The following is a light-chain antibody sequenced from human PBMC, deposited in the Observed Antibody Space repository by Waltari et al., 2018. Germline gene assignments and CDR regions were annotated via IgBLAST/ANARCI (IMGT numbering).Light chain of an antibody. CDR2: AAS. J-gene: IGKJ5*01. CDR1: QSISNY. Sequence: DIRMTQSPTSLSASVGDRVTITCRASQSISNYLNWCQQKPGKAPKVLIYAASSLQSGVPSRFSGSGSGTDFTLTISSLQPEDFAIYYCQQTYSTPITFGQGTRLEIK. V-gene: IGKV1-39*01. CDR3: QQTYSTPIT.